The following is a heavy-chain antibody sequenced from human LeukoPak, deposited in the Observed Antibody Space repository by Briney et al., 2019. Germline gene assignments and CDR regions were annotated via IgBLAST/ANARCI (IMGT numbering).Heavy chain of an antibody. Sequence: PGGSLRLSCAASGFTFSSYSMNWVRQAPGKGLEWVSSISSSSSYIYYADSVKGRFTISRDNAKNSLYLQMNSLRAEDTAVYYCARGTPSGYSPDDAFDIWGQGTMVTVSS. D-gene: IGHD3-22*01. CDR1: GFTFSSYS. J-gene: IGHJ3*02. V-gene: IGHV3-21*01. CDR3: ARGTPSGYSPDDAFDI. CDR2: ISSSSSYI.